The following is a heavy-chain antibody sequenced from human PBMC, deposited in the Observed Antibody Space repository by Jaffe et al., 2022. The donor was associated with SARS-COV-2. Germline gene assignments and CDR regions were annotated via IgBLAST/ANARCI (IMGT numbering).Heavy chain of an antibody. CDR3: ARGSGSHYDFWSGGSYGMDV. V-gene: IGHV1-69*01. CDR1: GGTFSSYA. J-gene: IGHJ6*02. D-gene: IGHD3-3*01. CDR2: IIPIFGTA. Sequence: QVQLVQSGAEVKKPGSSVKVSCKASGGTFSSYAISWVRQAPGQGLEWMGGIIPIFGTANYAQKFQGRVTITADESTSTAYMELSSLRSEDTAVYYCARGSGSHYDFWSGGSYGMDVWGQGTTVTVSS.